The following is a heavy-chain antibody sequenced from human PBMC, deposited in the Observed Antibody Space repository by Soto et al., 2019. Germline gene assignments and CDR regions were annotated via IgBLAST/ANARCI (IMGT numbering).Heavy chain of an antibody. V-gene: IGHV3-21*01. Sequence: EVQLVESGGGLVKPGGCLRLSCAASGFTFSSYSMNWVRQAPGKGLAWVSSISSSSSYIYYEDPVKGRFTISKDNAKNSLYLQKNRLRAEDTAVYYCAREGDILTGHTCYSAYWGQGTLVPVSS. J-gene: IGHJ4*02. CDR1: GFTFSSYS. CDR2: ISSSSSYI. CDR3: AREGDILTGHTCYSAY. D-gene: IGHD3-9*01.